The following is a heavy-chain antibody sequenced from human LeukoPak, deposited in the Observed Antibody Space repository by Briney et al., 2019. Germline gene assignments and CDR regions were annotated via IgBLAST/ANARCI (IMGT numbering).Heavy chain of an antibody. CDR1: GFTFSSYA. J-gene: IGHJ4*02. D-gene: IGHD3-22*01. V-gene: IGHV3-23*01. Sequence: PGGSLRLSCAASGFTFSSYAMSWVRQAPGKGLEWVSAISGSGGSTYYADSVKGRFTISRDNSKNTLYLQMNSLRAEDTAVYYCAKDLAITMIVVIPMGNFDYWGQGTLVTVSS. CDR2: ISGSGGST. CDR3: AKDLAITMIVVIPMGNFDY.